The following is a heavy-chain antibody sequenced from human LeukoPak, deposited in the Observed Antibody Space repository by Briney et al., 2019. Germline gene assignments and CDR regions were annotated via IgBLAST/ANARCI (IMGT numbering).Heavy chain of an antibody. CDR1: GFTFSNYW. J-gene: IGHJ4*02. V-gene: IGHV3-74*01. CDR2: INPDGSTT. D-gene: IGHD1-26*01. CDR3: AKDGFGIVGAMTFDY. Sequence: PGGSLRLSCAASGFTFSNYWMHWVRQDPGKGLVWVSFINPDGSTTNYADSVKGRFTISRDNSKNTLYLQLNSLRAEDTAVYYCAKDGFGIVGAMTFDYWGQGTLATVSS.